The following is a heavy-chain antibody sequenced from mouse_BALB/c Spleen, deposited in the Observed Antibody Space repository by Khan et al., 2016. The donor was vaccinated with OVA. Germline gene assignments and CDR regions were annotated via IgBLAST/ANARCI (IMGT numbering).Heavy chain of an antibody. CDR3: ARDGSRYNYAMNY. Sequence: QLEEPGPGLVKPSQSLSLTCTVTGYSITSAYAWNWIRQFPGNKLEWMGYISYSGSTNYNPALKSRISITREPSKNQFFLQLNSVTTEDTATYYCARDGSRYNYAMNYWGQGTSGTVSS. D-gene: IGHD2-3*01. V-gene: IGHV3-2*02. J-gene: IGHJ4*01. CDR1: GYSITSAYA. CDR2: ISYSGST.